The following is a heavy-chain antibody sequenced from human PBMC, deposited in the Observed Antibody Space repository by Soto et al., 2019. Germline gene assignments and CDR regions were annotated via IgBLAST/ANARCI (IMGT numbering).Heavy chain of an antibody. V-gene: IGHV1-69*13. Sequence: SVKVSCKASGGTFSSYAISWVRQAPGQGLEWMGGIIPIFGTANYAQKFQGRVTITADESTSTAYMELSSLRSEDTAVYYCARELGDTAMVLGPYYFDYWGQGTLVTVSS. CDR3: ARELGDTAMVLGPYYFDY. CDR2: IIPIFGTA. J-gene: IGHJ4*02. D-gene: IGHD5-18*01. CDR1: GGTFSSYA.